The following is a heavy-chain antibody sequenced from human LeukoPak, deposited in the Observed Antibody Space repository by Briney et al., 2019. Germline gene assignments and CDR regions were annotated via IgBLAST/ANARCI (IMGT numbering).Heavy chain of an antibody. Sequence: ASVKVSCKASGYTFTGYYMHWVRQAPGQGLEWMGWINPNSGGTNYAQKFQGRVTMTRDTSISTAYMELRSLRSDDTAVYYCARRYYGSGSYYNRYLDYWGQGTLVTVSS. J-gene: IGHJ4*02. CDR2: INPNSGGT. CDR1: GYTFTGYY. CDR3: ARRYYGSGSYYNRYLDY. D-gene: IGHD3-10*01. V-gene: IGHV1-2*02.